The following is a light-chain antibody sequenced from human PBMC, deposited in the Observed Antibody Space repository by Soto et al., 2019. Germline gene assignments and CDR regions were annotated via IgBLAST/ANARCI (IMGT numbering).Light chain of an antibody. CDR2: AAS. Sequence: IQLTQSPSSLSASVGDRLTITCRASQAIRTALGWYQQKPGKAPKLLIYAASSLQSGVPSRFSGSGSGTDFTLTISSLQPEDFATYYCQQCYSSPLTFGGGTKVDIK. CDR1: QAIRTA. CDR3: QQCYSSPLT. J-gene: IGKJ4*01. V-gene: IGKV1-39*01.